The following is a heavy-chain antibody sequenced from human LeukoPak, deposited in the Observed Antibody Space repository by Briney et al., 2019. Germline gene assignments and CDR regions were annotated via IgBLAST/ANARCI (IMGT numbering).Heavy chain of an antibody. D-gene: IGHD2-8*01. Sequence: PGGALRLSCAASGFTFSSYWMQWVRQAPGKGGVWVSRINSDGSLTNYADSVKGRFTIYRDNAKKKLYPQMNSLRAEDTAVYYCARTLYCSNGVCYILDYWGQGTLLTVSS. J-gene: IGHJ4*02. CDR1: GFTFSSYW. V-gene: IGHV3-74*01. CDR3: ARTLYCSNGVCYILDY. CDR2: INSDGSLT.